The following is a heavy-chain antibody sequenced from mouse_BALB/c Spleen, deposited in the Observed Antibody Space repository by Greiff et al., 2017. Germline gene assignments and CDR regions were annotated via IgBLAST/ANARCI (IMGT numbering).Heavy chain of an antibody. CDR2: ISYSGST. V-gene: IGHV3-2*02. CDR1: GYSITSDYA. CDR3: AVYYGYFDY. D-gene: IGHD2-1*01. J-gene: IGHJ2*01. Sequence: ESGPGLVKPSQSLSLTCTVTGYSITSDYAWNWIRQFPGNKLEWMGYISYSGSTSYNPSLKSRISITRDTSKNQFFLQLNSVTTEDTATYYCAVYYGYFDYWGQGTTLTVSS.